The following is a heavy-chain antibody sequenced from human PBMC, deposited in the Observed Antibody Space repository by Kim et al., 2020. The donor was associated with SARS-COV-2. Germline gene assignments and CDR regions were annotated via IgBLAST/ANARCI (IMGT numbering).Heavy chain of an antibody. CDR2: IYYSGST. D-gene: IGHD7-27*01. CDR3: ARRLSGALRRYFDL. Sequence: SETLSLTCTVSGGSISSYYWSWIRQPPGKGLEWIGYIYYSGSTNYNPSLKSRVTISVDTSKNQFSLKLSSVTAADTAVYYCARRLSGALRRYFDLWGRGTLVTVSS. V-gene: IGHV4-59*08. J-gene: IGHJ2*01. CDR1: GGSISSYY.